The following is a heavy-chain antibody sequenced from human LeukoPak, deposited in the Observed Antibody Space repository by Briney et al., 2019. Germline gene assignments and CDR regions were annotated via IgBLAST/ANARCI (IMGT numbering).Heavy chain of an antibody. J-gene: IGHJ4*02. Sequence: EASVKVSCKASGGTFSSYAISWVRQAPGQGLEWMGGIILIFGTANYAQKFQGRVTITTDESTSTAYMELSSLRSEDTAVYYCARPAAATATEFDYWGQGTLVTVSS. V-gene: IGHV1-69*05. CDR3: ARPAAATATEFDY. CDR2: IILIFGTA. CDR1: GGTFSSYA. D-gene: IGHD2-15*01.